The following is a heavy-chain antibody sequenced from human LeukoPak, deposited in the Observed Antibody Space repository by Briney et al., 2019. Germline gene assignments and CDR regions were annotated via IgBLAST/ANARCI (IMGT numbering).Heavy chain of an antibody. CDR2: VYYSGST. CDR3: ARLSGSYYDYFDY. D-gene: IGHD1-26*01. V-gene: IGHV4-39*07. Sequence: SEPLSLTCNVSGGSMTNSDHFWGWVRQPPGKGLEWIASVYYSGSTHSSASLKSRVTISVDTSKNQFSLKLSSVTAADTAVYYCARLSGSYYDYFDYWGQGTLVTVSS. J-gene: IGHJ4*02. CDR1: GGSMTNSDHF.